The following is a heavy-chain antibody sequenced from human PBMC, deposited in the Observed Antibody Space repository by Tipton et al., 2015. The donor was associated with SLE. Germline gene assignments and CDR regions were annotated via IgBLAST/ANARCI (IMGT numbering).Heavy chain of an antibody. CDR2: ISASAEII. V-gene: IGHV3-11*01. Sequence: LSLTCAVYGGSFSDYYMTWIRQAPGTGLEWVSYISASAEIIYYADSVMGRFTISRDSAKNSLYLEMNSLRAEDTAVYYCARSRFYYYAMDVWGQGTTVTVSS. J-gene: IGHJ6*02. D-gene: IGHD2-2*01. CDR1: GGSFSDYY. CDR3: ARSRFYYYAMDV.